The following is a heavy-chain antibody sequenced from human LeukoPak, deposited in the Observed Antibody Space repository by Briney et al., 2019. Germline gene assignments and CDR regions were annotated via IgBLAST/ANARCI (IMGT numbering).Heavy chain of an antibody. CDR3: ARGYEEWELLLGAFDI. V-gene: IGHV1-2*02. CDR1: GYTFTSYY. D-gene: IGHD1-26*01. CDR2: INPNSGGT. J-gene: IGHJ3*02. Sequence: ASVKVSCKASGYTFTSYYMHWVRQAPGQGLEWMGWINPNSGGTNYAQKFQGRVTMTRDTSISTAYMELSRLRSDDTAVYYCARGYEEWELLLGAFDIWGQGTMVTVSS.